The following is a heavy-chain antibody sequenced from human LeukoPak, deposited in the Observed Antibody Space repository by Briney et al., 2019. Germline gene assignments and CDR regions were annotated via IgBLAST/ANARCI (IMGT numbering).Heavy chain of an antibody. CDR1: EFTFSSYS. D-gene: IGHD5-18*01. Sequence: GGSLRLSCAASEFTFSSYSMNWVRQAPGKGLEWVSYITNSGNSKSYADSVKGRFTISRDNTKNSLYLQMNGLRAEDTAVYYCARDTGYSYSSGYYFDYWGQGTLVTVSS. J-gene: IGHJ4*02. CDR2: ITNSGNSK. V-gene: IGHV3-48*01. CDR3: ARDTGYSYSSGYYFDY.